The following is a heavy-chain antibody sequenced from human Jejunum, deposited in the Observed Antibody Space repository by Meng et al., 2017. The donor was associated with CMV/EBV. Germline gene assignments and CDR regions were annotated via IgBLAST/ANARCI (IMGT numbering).Heavy chain of an antibody. CDR1: GYTFTSYA. D-gene: IGHD5-12*01. CDR2: ISAYNGNT. J-gene: IGHJ5*02. Sequence: QGQWVQSGSELKKPGASVKVSCKASGYTFTSYAMNWVRQAPGQGLEWMGWISAYNGNTNYAQKLQGRVTMTTDTSTSTAYMELRSLRSDDTAVYYCARNRPRGVATGANWFDPWGQGTLVTVSS. V-gene: IGHV1-18*01. CDR3: ARNRPRGVATGANWFDP.